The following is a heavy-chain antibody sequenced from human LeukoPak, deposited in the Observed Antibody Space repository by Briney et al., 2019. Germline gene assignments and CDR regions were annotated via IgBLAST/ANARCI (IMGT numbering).Heavy chain of an antibody. CDR2: IYYSGST. Sequence: SETLSLTCTVSGGSISSSSYYWGWIRQPPGKGLEWIGSIYYSGSTYYNPSLKSRVTISVDTSKNQFSLKLSSVTAADTAVYYCARDSRYYYDSSGYYYWFDPGGQGTLVTVSS. D-gene: IGHD3-22*01. J-gene: IGHJ5*02. CDR3: ARDSRYYYDSSGYYYWFDP. V-gene: IGHV4-39*07. CDR1: GGSISSSSYY.